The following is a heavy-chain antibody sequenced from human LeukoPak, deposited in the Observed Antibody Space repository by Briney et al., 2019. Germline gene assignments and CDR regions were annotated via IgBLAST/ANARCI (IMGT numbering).Heavy chain of an antibody. V-gene: IGHV4-31*03. J-gene: IGHJ3*02. D-gene: IGHD3-10*01. CDR3: ATHTMQNAFDI. CDR1: GGSISSGGYY. CDR2: IYYSGST. Sequence: SQTLSLTCTVSGGSISSGGYYWSWIRQHPGKGLEWIGCIYYSGSTYYNPSLKSRVTISVDTSKNQFSLKLSSVTAADTAVYYCATHTMQNAFDIWGQGTMVTVSS.